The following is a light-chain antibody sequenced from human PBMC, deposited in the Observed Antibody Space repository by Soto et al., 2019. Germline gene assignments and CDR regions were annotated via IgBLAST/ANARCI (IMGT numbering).Light chain of an antibody. J-gene: IGKJ1*01. V-gene: IGKV1-5*01. CDR3: QQYNSPWT. CDR1: QSISSW. CDR2: DAS. Sequence: DIQMTQSPSTLSASVGDRVTITCRASQSISSWLAWYQQKPGKALKLLIYDASSLESGVPSRFSGSGSGTEFTLTTSSLQPDDFATYYCQQYNSPWTFGQGTKVEIK.